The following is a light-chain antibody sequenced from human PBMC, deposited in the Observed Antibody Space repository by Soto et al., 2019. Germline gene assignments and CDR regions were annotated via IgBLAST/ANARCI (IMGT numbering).Light chain of an antibody. CDR2: NTN. Sequence: QAVVTQPPSASGTPGQRVTISCSGSSSNIGSNAVNWYQQLPGTAPKLLIYNTNQRPSGAPDRFSGSKSGTSASLAISGLQSEDEADYYCATWDDSPRDVVFGGETKLTVL. CDR3: ATWDDSPRDVV. V-gene: IGLV1-44*01. CDR1: SSNIGSNA. J-gene: IGLJ2*01.